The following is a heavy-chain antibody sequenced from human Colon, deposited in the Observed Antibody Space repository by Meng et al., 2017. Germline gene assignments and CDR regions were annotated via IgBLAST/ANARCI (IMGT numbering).Heavy chain of an antibody. CDR1: GDSLYTCLYY. J-gene: IGHJ5*02. Sequence: ELCTGLVILSHTHSLTLTFSGDSLYTCLYYWSWIRQPPGNGLECIAYIYYIGCTNYNPSLKSRLTISLDTSKNQFSLSLRSVTAADTAVYYCARVSGRSFDPWGQGTLVTVSS. CDR3: ARVSGRSFDP. D-gene: IGHD3-10*01. CDR2: IYYIGCT. V-gene: IGHV4-61*01.